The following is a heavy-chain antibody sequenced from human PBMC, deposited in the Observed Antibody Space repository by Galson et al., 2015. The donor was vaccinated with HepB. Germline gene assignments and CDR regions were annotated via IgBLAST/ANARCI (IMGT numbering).Heavy chain of an antibody. CDR2: ISYDGSNK. V-gene: IGHV3-30*04. D-gene: IGHD5-18*01. CDR3: ARNSRGYSYGGAGGDY. J-gene: IGHJ4*02. Sequence: SLRLSCAASGFTFSSYAMHWVRQAPGKGLEWVAVISYDGSNKYYADSVKGRFTISRDNSKNTLYLQMNSQRAEDTAVYYCARNSRGYSYGGAGGDYWGQGTLVTVSS. CDR1: GFTFSSYA.